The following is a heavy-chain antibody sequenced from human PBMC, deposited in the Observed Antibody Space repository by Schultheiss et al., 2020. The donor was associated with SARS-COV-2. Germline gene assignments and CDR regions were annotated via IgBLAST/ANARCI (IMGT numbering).Heavy chain of an antibody. CDR2: ISSSSSYI. J-gene: IGHJ3*02. V-gene: IGHV3-21*01. CDR3: ARVGIAARQRAFDI. CDR1: GFTFSSYS. D-gene: IGHD6-6*01. Sequence: GGSLRLSCAASGFTFSSYSMNWVRQAPGKGLEWVSSISSSSSYIYYADSVKGRFTISRDNAKNSLYLQMNSLRAEDTAVYYCARVGIAARQRAFDIWGQGTMVTVSS.